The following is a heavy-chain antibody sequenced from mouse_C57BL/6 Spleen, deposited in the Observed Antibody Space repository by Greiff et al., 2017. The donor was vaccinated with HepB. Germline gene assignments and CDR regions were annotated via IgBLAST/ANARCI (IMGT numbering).Heavy chain of an antibody. CDR3: ARRGDGGFAY. D-gene: IGHD3-3*01. CDR2: ISDGGSYT. CDR1: GFTFSSYA. V-gene: IGHV5-4*03. J-gene: IGHJ3*01. Sequence: EVKLVESGGGLVKPGGSLKLSCAASGFTFSSYAMSWVRQTPEKRLEWVATISDGGSYTYYPDNVKGRFTISRDNAKNNLYLQMSHLKSEDTAMYYCARRGDGGFAYWGQGTLVTVSA.